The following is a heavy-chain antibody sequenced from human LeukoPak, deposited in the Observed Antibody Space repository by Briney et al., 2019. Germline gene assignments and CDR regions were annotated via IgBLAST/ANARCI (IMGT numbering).Heavy chain of an antibody. V-gene: IGHV3-15*01. CDR3: STDSGLRYFDWLFGDY. CDR2: IKRKSDGGTT. J-gene: IGHJ4*02. D-gene: IGHD3-9*01. CDR1: GFTFSNAW. Sequence: GGSLRLSCAASGFTFSNAWMSWVRQAPGKGLEWVGRIKRKSDGGTTDYAAPVKGRFTISRDDSKNMLYPQMNSLKTEDTAVYYCSTDSGLRYFDWLFGDYWGQGTLVTVSS.